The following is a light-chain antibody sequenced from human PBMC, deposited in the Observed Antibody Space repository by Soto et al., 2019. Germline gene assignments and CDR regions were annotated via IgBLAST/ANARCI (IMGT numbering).Light chain of an antibody. CDR3: QQRSNWPLT. Sequence: EIVLTRSPATLSLSPGERATLSCRASQSVSSYLAWYQQKPGQAPRLLIYDASNRATGIPARFSGSGSGTDFTLTISSLEPADFAVYYCQQRSNWPLTFGGGTKVDIK. CDR2: DAS. J-gene: IGKJ4*01. CDR1: QSVSSY. V-gene: IGKV3-11*01.